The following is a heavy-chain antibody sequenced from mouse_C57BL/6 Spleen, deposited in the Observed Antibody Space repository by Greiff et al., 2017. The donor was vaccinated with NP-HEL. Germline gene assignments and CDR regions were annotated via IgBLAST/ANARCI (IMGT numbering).Heavy chain of an antibody. Sequence: VQLQQPGAELVKPGASVKLSCKASGYTFTSYWMHWVKQRPGQGLEWIGMIHPNSGSTNYNEKFKSKATLTVDKSSSTAYMQLSSLTSEDSAVYYCAREGNGNYDYAMDYWGQGTSVTVSS. CDR3: AREGNGNYDYAMDY. CDR1: GYTFTSYW. V-gene: IGHV1-64*01. D-gene: IGHD2-1*01. J-gene: IGHJ4*01. CDR2: IHPNSGST.